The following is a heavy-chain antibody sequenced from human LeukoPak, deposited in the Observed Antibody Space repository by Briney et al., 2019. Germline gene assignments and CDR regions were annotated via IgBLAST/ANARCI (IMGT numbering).Heavy chain of an antibody. V-gene: IGHV1-69*04. J-gene: IGHJ6*02. Sequence: ASVKVSCKASGGTFSSYAISWVRQAPGQGLEWMGRIIPILGIANYAQKFQGRATITADKSTSTAYMELSSLRSEDTAVYYCARILGYCSSTSCYSVRRDYYYYGMDVWGQGTTVTVSS. CDR2: IIPILGIA. D-gene: IGHD2-2*01. CDR1: GGTFSSYA. CDR3: ARILGYCSSTSCYSVRRDYYYYGMDV.